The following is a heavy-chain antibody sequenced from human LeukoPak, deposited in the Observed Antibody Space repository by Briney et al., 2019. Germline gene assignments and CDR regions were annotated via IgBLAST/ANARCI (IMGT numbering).Heavy chain of an antibody. CDR1: GFTFSSSG. CDR2: ISYDGSSK. Sequence: GGSLRLSCAASGFTFSSSGMHWVRQAPGKGLEWVAVISYDGSSKYYADSVKGRFTISRDNSKNTLYLQMNSLRAGDTAVYYCAKDSYDRSGYYYYYFAYWGQGTQVTVSS. V-gene: IGHV3-30*18. CDR3: AKDSYDRSGYYYYYFAY. J-gene: IGHJ4*02. D-gene: IGHD3-22*01.